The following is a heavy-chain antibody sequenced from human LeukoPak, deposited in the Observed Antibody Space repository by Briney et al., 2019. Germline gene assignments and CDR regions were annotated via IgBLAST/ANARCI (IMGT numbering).Heavy chain of an antibody. J-gene: IGHJ4*02. CDR1: GFTFRNHS. D-gene: IGHD6-6*01. CDR3: ARDQRVTGRPDIDY. CDR2: ITSDGSST. Sequence: GGSLRLSCAASGFTFRNHSMHWVRQTPGKGLVWVSRITSDGSSTTYADSVKGRFTISRDNAKNTLYLQMNNLRAEDTAMYYCARDQRVTGRPDIDYWGQGTLVIVSS. V-gene: IGHV3-74*03.